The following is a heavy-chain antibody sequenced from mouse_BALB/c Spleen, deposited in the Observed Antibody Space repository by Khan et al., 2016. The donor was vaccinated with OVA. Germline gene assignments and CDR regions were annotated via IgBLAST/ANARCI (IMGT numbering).Heavy chain of an antibody. CDR2: ISSDGDYT. CDR3: ARSPYGNFAY. V-gene: IGHV5-9-3*01. CDR1: GFTFSTYA. J-gene: IGHJ3*01. Sequence: EVELVESGGGLVKPGGSLKLSCAASGFTFSTYAMSWVRQTPEKRLEWVATISSDGDYTYYPDNVTGRFTISRDNAKNTLDLQMSRLRSKDTAMYYCARSPYGNFAYWGQGTMVTVSA. D-gene: IGHD2-1*01.